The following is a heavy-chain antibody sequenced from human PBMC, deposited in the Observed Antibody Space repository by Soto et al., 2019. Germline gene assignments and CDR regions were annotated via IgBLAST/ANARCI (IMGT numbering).Heavy chain of an antibody. D-gene: IGHD6-19*01. V-gene: IGHV1-18*01. Sequence: ASVKVSCKASGGTLSSYTISLVSQAPGQGLEWMGRIIPYLGNANYAQKLQGRVTMTTDTSTSTDYMELRSLRSDDTAVYYCATASPIPVAVTDGALDIWGQGTMVTVSS. CDR1: GGTLSSYT. CDR2: IIPYLGNA. CDR3: ATASPIPVAVTDGALDI. J-gene: IGHJ3*02.